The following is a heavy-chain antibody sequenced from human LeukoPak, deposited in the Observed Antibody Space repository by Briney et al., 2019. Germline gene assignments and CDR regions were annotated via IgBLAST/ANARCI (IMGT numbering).Heavy chain of an antibody. D-gene: IGHD4-17*01. CDR1: GFTFRSYS. CDR3: ARVGAPGDYYYFDY. J-gene: IGHJ4*02. V-gene: IGHV3-48*04. Sequence: GGSLRLSCAASGFTFRSYSMNWVRQAPGKGLEWVSYISSSSSTIYYADSVKGRFTISRDNAKNSLYLQMNSLRAEDTAVYYCARVGAPGDYYYFDYWGQGTLVTVSS. CDR2: ISSSSSTI.